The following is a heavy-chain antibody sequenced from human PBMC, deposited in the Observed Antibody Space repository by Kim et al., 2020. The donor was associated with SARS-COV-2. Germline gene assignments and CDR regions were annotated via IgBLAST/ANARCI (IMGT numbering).Heavy chain of an antibody. CDR2: ITGSGGTT. CDR1: GFIFSNYA. V-gene: IGHV3-23*01. D-gene: IGHD4-17*01. J-gene: IGHJ3*01. Sequence: GGSLRLSCAASGFIFSNYAMTWVRQAPGKGLEWVSSITGSGGTTYYADSVKGRFTSSRDNSKNTLYLQMATLRAEDTAVYYCSRDPNGDYIGAFDSWGPGAMVTVSS. CDR3: SRDPNGDYIGAFDS.